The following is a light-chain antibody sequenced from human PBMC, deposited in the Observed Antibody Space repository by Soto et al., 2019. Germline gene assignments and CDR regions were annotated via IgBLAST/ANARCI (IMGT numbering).Light chain of an antibody. CDR2: DAS. CDR1: QDIGNY. V-gene: IGKV1-33*01. CDR3: QQYRNLVALT. J-gene: IGKJ4*01. Sequence: DIQMTQSPSSLSAFVGDRVTITCQASQDIGNYLNWYQQKPGKAPKLLIHDASNLETGVPSRFRGSVSGTDFSFTISSLQPEDVATYYCQQYRNLVALTFGGGTKVDIK.